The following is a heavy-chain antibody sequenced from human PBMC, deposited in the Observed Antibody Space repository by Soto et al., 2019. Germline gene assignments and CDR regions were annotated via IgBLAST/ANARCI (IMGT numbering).Heavy chain of an antibody. CDR2: IYSSGRT. D-gene: IGHD5-18*01. V-gene: IGHV4-4*07. J-gene: IGHJ2*01. Sequence: QVQLQESGPGPVKASETLSLTCTLSGGSTSGNYWSWIRQPAGKGLEWIGRIYSSGRTHYNPSLKSRVTMSVYTNHFSLKLISVTAADTAVYYCARDFDVNTALDYWYFDLWGRGTLVTVSS. CDR1: GGSTSGNY. CDR3: ARDFDVNTALDYWYFDL.